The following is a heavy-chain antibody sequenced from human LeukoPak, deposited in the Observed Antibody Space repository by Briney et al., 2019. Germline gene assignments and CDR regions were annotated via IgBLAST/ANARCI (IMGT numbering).Heavy chain of an antibody. CDR1: GGSISSYY. CDR2: IYYSGST. CDR3: ARQISIHWYFDL. D-gene: IGHD6-6*01. V-gene: IGHV4-59*01. Sequence: SETLSLTCPGSGGSISSYYWSWIRPPPGKGLEGIGYIYYSGSTNYNPSLKSRVTISVDTSKNQFSLKLSSVTAAATAVYYCARQISIHWYFDLWGRGTLVTVSS. J-gene: IGHJ2*01.